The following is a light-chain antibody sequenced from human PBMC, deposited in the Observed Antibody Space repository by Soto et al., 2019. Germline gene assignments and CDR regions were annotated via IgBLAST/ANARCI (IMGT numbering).Light chain of an antibody. CDR1: QTVSIN. V-gene: IGKV3-15*01. J-gene: IGKJ1*01. Sequence: EIVMTQSPATLSLSPGERATLSCRASQTVSINLAWYQQILGQAPRLLIYGASTRATGIPDRFSGSGSGTEFTLSISSLQSEDFAVYYCQQYNNWPRTFGQGNTVEIK. CDR3: QQYNNWPRT. CDR2: GAS.